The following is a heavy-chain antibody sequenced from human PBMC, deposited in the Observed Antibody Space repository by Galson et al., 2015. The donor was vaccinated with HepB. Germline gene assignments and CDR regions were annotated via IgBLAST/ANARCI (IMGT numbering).Heavy chain of an antibody. CDR1: GFIFRHHA. CDR2: INGRGSTR. V-gene: IGHV3-23*01. D-gene: IGHD3-16*01. Sequence: SLRLSCAGSGFIFRHHAMAWIRQAPGKGLEWVSGINGRGSTRSYSDAVKGRFSISRDNSTDTVFLQVDNLRAEDTAVYYCVKEGSWFGGDWFDPWGQGALVTVS. CDR3: VKEGSWFGGDWFDP. J-gene: IGHJ5*02.